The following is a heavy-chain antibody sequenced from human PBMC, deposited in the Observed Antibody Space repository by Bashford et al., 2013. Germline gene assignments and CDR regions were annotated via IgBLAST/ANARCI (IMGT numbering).Heavy chain of an antibody. J-gene: IGHJ4*02. V-gene: IGHV3-30-3*01. D-gene: IGHD6-13*01. CDR3: ARDSSTWYYFSGKNYFDY. CDR2: ISYDGSNI. CDR1: GFTFSSYD. Sequence: GGPLRLSCAASGFTFSSYDMHWVRQAPGKGLEWVAFISYDGSNINYADSVKGRFTISRDNSKNTLYLQMNSLRAEDTAVYYCARDSSTWYYFSGKNYFDYWGLGTLVTVSS.